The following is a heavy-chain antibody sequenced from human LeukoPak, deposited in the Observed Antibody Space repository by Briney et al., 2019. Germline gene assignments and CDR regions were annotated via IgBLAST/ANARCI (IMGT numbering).Heavy chain of an antibody. D-gene: IGHD6-19*01. V-gene: IGHV3-23*01. Sequence: GGSLRLSCAASGFIFSSYAMNWVRQTPGKGLQWVSTISGSGASTYYADSVKGRFTISRDNAKNTLFPQVNSLRAEDTAIYYCAAGLVAGAFNNWGQGSLVTVSS. CDR1: GFIFSSYA. J-gene: IGHJ4*02. CDR3: AAGLVAGAFNN. CDR2: ISGSGAST.